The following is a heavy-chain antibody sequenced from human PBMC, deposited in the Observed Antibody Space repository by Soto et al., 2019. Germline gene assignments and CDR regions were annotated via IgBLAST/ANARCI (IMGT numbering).Heavy chain of an antibody. D-gene: IGHD2-8*01. CDR1: GVSIRSGNW. Sequence: PSETLSRTCAVSGVSIRSGNWCTWVRQTPRRGLEYIGEIFHDGTANYYPSFERRVAISVDTSKNQFSLKLTSVTAADTAIYFCARLVYDTRLNYMYFDFWGQGALVTVSS. CDR2: IFHDGTA. V-gene: IGHV4-4*02. J-gene: IGHJ4*02. CDR3: ARLVYDTRLNYMYFDF.